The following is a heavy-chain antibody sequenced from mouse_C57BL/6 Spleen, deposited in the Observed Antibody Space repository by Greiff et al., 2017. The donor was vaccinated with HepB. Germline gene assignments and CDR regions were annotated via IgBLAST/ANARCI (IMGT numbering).Heavy chain of an antibody. D-gene: IGHD2-4*01. CDR2: ISDGGSYT. CDR1: GFTFSSYA. J-gene: IGHJ3*01. CDR3: ARDYYDYGGFAY. V-gene: IGHV5-4*01. Sequence: EVKLVESGGGLVKPGGSLKLSCAASGFTFSSYAMSWVRQTPEKRLEWVATISDGGSYTYYPDNVKGRFTISRDNAKNNQYLQMSHLKSEDTAMYYCARDYYDYGGFAYWGQGTLVTVSA.